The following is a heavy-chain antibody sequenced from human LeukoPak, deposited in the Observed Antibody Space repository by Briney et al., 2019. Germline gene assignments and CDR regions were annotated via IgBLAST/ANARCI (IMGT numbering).Heavy chain of an antibody. CDR1: GGSISSGGYS. J-gene: IGHJ5*02. CDR3: ARSLTGWFDP. D-gene: IGHD4/OR15-4a*01. CDR2: IYHSGST. V-gene: IGHV4-30-2*01. Sequence: SQTLSLTCAVSGGSISSGGYSWSWIRQPPGKGLEWIGEIYHSGSTYYNPSLKSRVTISVDRSKNQFSLKLRSVTAADTAVYYCARSLTGWFDPWGQGTLVTVSS.